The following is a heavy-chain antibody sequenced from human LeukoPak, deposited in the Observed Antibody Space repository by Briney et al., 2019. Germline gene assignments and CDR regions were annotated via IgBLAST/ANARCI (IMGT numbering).Heavy chain of an antibody. V-gene: IGHV4-39*01. D-gene: IGHD3-9*01. J-gene: IGHJ3*01. CDR3: VRPDDNSFDF. CDR1: GASISSSSYY. Sequence: SGTLSLTCTVSGASISSSSYYWGWIRQPPGKGLEWIGSIYYSGRTYYNPSLKSRVTISVDTSKNQFSLKLSSVTAADTAVYYCVRPDDNSFDFWGQGTMVTVSS. CDR2: IYYSGRT.